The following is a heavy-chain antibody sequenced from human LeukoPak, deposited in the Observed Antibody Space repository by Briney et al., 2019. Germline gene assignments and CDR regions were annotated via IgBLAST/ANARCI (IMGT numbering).Heavy chain of an antibody. J-gene: IGHJ6*03. Sequence: GGSLRLSCAASGFTFSSYGMSWVRQAPGKGLEWVSAISGSGGSTYYADSVKGRFTISRDNVKNTLYLQMNSLRAEDTAVYYCAKDPFVTFSLHYYMDVWGKGTTVTISS. CDR3: AKDPFVTFSLHYYMDV. V-gene: IGHV3-23*01. CDR2: ISGSGGST. CDR1: GFTFSSYG. D-gene: IGHD2-21*02.